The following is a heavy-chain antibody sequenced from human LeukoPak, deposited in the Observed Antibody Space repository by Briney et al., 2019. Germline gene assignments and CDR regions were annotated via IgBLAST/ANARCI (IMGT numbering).Heavy chain of an antibody. V-gene: IGHV1-69*13. Sequence: ASVKVSCKASGYTFTSYGISWVRQAPGQGLEWMGGIIPIFGTANYAQKFQGRVTITADESTSTAYMELSSLRSEDTAVYYCASGEAGFDIWGQGTMVTVSS. J-gene: IGHJ3*02. CDR1: GYTFTSYG. D-gene: IGHD3-10*01. CDR3: ASGEAGFDI. CDR2: IIPIFGTA.